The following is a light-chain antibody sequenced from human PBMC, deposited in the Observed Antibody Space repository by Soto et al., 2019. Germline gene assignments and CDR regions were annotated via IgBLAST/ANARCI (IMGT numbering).Light chain of an antibody. Sequence: DVVMTQTPLSSPVPLGQPASISCRSSQSLEHSDGHTYLNWLHQRPGQPPRLLIYKVSHRFSGVPDRVSGSGAGTDFTLKISRVEAEDVGIYYCMQATHYRPYTFGPGTKLEIK. CDR3: MQATHYRPYT. CDR1: QSLEHSDGHTY. V-gene: IGKV2-24*01. J-gene: IGKJ2*01. CDR2: KVS.